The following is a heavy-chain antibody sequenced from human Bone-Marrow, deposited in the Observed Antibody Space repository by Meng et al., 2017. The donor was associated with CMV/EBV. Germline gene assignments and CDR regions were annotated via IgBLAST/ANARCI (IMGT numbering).Heavy chain of an antibody. CDR3: AGGPGAPRTVLRFLEWRYNWFDP. Sequence: SETLSLTCTVSGGSISSSSYYWGWIRQPPGKGLEWIGSIYYSGSTYYNPSLKSRVTISVDTSKNQFSLKLSSVTAADTAVYYCAGGPGAPRTVLRFLEWRYNWFDPWGQGTLVTVSS. V-gene: IGHV4-39*07. J-gene: IGHJ5*02. D-gene: IGHD3-3*01. CDR2: IYYSGST. CDR1: GGSISSSSYY.